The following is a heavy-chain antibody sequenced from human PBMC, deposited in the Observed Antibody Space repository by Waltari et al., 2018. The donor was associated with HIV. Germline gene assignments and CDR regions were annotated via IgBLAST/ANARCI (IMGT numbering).Heavy chain of an antibody. J-gene: IGHJ4*02. CDR1: GLNFNDAW. Sequence: EVQLVESGGTLVRTGGSLRLSCAASGLNFNDAWMSWVSQAPGKELEGIGQIKSKTDDEATDYLPPVKDRFIISRNDSEAMVYLQMTGLKADDTGVYYCAEYKSGRRVFDSWGQGTQVSVSS. V-gene: IGHV3-15*02. D-gene: IGHD3-3*01. CDR2: IKSKTDDEAT. CDR3: AEYKSGRRVFDS.